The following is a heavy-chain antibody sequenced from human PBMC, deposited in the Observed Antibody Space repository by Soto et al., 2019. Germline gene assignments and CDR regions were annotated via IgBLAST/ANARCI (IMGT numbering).Heavy chain of an antibody. CDR2: IKSKTDGGTT. CDR3: TTPHGRNAFDI. V-gene: IGHV3-15*01. J-gene: IGHJ3*02. D-gene: IGHD2-8*01. CDR1: GFTFSNAW. Sequence: GGSLRLSCAASGFTFSNAWMSWVRQAPGKGLEWVGRIKSKTDGGTTNYAAPVKGRFTISRDDSKNTLYLKMNSLQTEDTAVYYCTTPHGRNAFDIWGQGTMVTVSS.